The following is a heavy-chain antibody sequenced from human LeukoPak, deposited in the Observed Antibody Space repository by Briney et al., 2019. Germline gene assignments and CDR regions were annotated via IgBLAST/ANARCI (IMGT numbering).Heavy chain of an antibody. CDR2: ITPNSGAT. CDR1: GHTFTDYY. J-gene: IGHJ3*02. V-gene: IGHV1-2*02. Sequence: ASVKVSCKASGHTFTDYYMHWVRQAPGQGLEWMGWITPNSGATDYTQTFQGRVTMTRDTSTSTAYMELSRLRSDGTAVYYCASLGSSGWQLRGGTFDIWGQGTMVTVSS. CDR3: ASLGSSGWQLRGGTFDI. D-gene: IGHD6-19*01.